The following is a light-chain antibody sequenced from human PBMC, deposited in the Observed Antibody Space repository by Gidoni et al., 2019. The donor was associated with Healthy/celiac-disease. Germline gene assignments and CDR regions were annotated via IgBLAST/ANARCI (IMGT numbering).Light chain of an antibody. V-gene: IGKV3-20*01. CDR1: QSVSSSY. J-gene: IGKJ1*01. CDR2: GAS. Sequence: EIVLTQSPGTLSLSPGERATLSCRASQSVSSSYLAWYQQKPGQAPRLLIYGASSRATGIPDRFSGSGSGTDFTLTSSRLEPEDFAVYYCQQYGSSLWTFXQXTKVXIK. CDR3: QQYGSSLWT.